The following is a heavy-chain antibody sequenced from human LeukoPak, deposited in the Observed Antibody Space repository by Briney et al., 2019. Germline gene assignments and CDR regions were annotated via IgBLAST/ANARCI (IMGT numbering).Heavy chain of an antibody. D-gene: IGHD3-22*01. Sequence: GGSLRLSCAASGFTFSSYEMNWVRQAPGKGLEWVSYISSSGSTIYYADSVKGRFTISRDNSKNTLYLQMNSLRAEDTAVYYCAKSGDDSSQGLDVWGKGTTVTVSS. CDR3: AKSGDDSSQGLDV. CDR2: ISSSGSTI. V-gene: IGHV3-48*03. J-gene: IGHJ6*04. CDR1: GFTFSSYE.